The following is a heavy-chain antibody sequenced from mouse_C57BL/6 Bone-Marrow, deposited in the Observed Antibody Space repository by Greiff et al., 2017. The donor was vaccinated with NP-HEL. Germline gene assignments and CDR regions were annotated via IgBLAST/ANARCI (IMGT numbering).Heavy chain of an antibody. Sequence: VQLKQSGAELVKPGASVKLSCTASGFNIKDYYMHWVKQRTEQGLEWIGRIDPEDGETKSAPKFQGKATITADTSSNTAYLQLSSLTSEDTAVYYCARGLWLRRGFAYWGQGTLVTVSA. V-gene: IGHV14-2*01. CDR2: IDPEDGET. CDR3: ARGLWLRRGFAY. J-gene: IGHJ3*01. CDR1: GFNIKDYY. D-gene: IGHD2-2*01.